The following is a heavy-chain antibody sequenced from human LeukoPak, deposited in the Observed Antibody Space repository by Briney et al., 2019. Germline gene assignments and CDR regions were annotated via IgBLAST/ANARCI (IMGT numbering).Heavy chain of an antibody. CDR1: GGSSSGYY. Sequence: SETLSLTCAIYGGSSSGYYWSWIRRPPGKGLEWIGEIERGGSTNYNPSLKSRVTISLDTSKSQFSLRVTSVTAADTAVYYCARGYGSGSYYEYWGQGTLVTVSS. V-gene: IGHV4-34*01. J-gene: IGHJ4*02. CDR3: ARGYGSGSYYEY. D-gene: IGHD3-10*01. CDR2: IERGGST.